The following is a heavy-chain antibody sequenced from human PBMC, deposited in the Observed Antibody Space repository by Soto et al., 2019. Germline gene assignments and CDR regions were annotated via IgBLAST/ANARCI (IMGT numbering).Heavy chain of an antibody. CDR2: IFYSGST. CDR3: ASTEDFFDY. V-gene: IGHV4-30-4*01. J-gene: IGHJ4*02. CDR1: GGSFSSGDYH. Sequence: SETLSLTCTVSGGSFSSGDYHWSWVRQPPGKGLEWIGYIFYSGSTDYNPSLKSRVNISVDTSKNQFSLKLSSVTAADTAVYYCASTEDFFDYWGQGTLVTVSS.